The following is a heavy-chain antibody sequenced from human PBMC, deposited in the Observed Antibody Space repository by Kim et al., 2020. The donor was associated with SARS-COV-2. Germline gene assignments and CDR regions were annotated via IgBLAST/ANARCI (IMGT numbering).Heavy chain of an antibody. CDR1: GFTFSSYD. CDR3: ARGRADFWSGYFNYWYFDL. J-gene: IGHJ2*01. Sequence: GGSLRLSCAASGFTFSSYDMHWVRQATGKGLEWVSAIGTAGDTYYPGSVKGRFTISRENAKNSLYLQMNSLRAGDTAVYYCARGRADFWSGYFNYWYFDLWGRGTLVTVSS. V-gene: IGHV3-13*01. CDR2: IGTAGDT. D-gene: IGHD3-3*01.